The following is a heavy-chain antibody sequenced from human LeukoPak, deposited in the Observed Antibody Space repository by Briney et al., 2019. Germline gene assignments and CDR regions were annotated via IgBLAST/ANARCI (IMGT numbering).Heavy chain of an antibody. CDR2: IIPIFGTA. CDR3: ARDHDYGGDLDY. Sequence: SVKVSCKASGGTFSSYAISWVRQAPGQGLEWMGRIIPIFGTANYAQKFQGRVTITTDESTSTAYMELSSLRSEDTAVYYCARDHDYGGDLDYWGQGTLVTVSS. V-gene: IGHV1-69*05. J-gene: IGHJ4*02. D-gene: IGHD4/OR15-4a*01. CDR1: GGTFSSYA.